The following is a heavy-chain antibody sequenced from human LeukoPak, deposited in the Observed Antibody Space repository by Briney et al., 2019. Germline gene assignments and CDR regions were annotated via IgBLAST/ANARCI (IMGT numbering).Heavy chain of an antibody. CDR3: ARRLLSGSYYNWFDP. J-gene: IGHJ5*02. CDR2: IYPGDSDT. V-gene: IGHV5-51*01. Sequence: GESLKISCKGSGYSFTSYWIGWVRQMPGKGLEWMGIIYPGDSDTRYSPSFQGQVTISADKSISTAYLQWSSLKASDTAMYYCARRLLSGSYYNWFDPWGQGTLVTVSS. CDR1: GYSFTSYW. D-gene: IGHD1-26*01.